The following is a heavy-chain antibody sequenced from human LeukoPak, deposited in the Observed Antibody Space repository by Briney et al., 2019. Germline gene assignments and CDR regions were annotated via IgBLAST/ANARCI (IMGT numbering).Heavy chain of an antibody. Sequence: SVKVSCKASGGTFSSYAISWVRQAPGQGLEWMGGIIPIFGTANYAQKFQGRVTITADKSTSTAYMELRSLRSDDTAVYYCARDASYYYDSSGYYEGYWGQGTLVTVSS. D-gene: IGHD3-22*01. CDR2: IIPIFGTA. CDR1: GGTFSSYA. CDR3: ARDASYYYDSSGYYEGY. J-gene: IGHJ4*02. V-gene: IGHV1-69*06.